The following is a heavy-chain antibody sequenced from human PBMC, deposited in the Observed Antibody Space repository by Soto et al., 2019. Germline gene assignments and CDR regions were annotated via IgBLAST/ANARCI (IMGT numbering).Heavy chain of an antibody. Sequence: PGGSLRLSCTSTGFTSGVYAMNWVRQVPGTGQEWGGLSRRSGYSGTTEYAASVEGRFSISRDASKNTGYLQMNSLKIEDTGVYYSARGFPDPPNNWIFDYWGQGTPVTDSS. V-gene: IGHV3-49*04. D-gene: IGHD1-20*01. J-gene: IGHJ4*02. CDR2: SRRSGYSGTT. CDR3: ARGFPDPPNNWIFDY. CDR1: GFTSGVYA.